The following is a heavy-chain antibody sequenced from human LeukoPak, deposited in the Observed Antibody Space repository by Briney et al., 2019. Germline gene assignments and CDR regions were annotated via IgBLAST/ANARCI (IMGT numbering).Heavy chain of an antibody. J-gene: IGHJ3*02. CDR2: ISAYNGNT. V-gene: IGHV1-18*01. CDR1: GYTFTSYG. CDR3: ATDRPYCSSTSCYRRAFDI. D-gene: IGHD2-2*01. Sequence: GASVKVSCKASGYTFTSYGISWVRQAPGQGLEWMGWISAYNGNTNYAQKLQGRVTMTTDTSTSTAYMELRSLRSDDTAVYYCATDRPYCSSTSCYRRAFDIWGQGTMVTVSS.